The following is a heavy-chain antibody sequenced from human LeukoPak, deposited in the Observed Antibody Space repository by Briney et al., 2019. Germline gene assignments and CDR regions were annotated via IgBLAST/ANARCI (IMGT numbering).Heavy chain of an antibody. CDR2: INPNSGGT. V-gene: IGHV1-2*02. CDR1: GYTFTGYY. CDR3: ARVPSPYYYDSSGYSATDFDY. D-gene: IGHD3-22*01. J-gene: IGHJ4*02. Sequence: SVKVSCKASGYTFTGYYMHWVRQAPGQGLEWMGWINPNSGGTNYAQKFQGRVTMTRDTSISTAYMELSRLRSDDTAVYYCARVPSPYYYDSSGYSATDFDYWGQGTLVTVSS.